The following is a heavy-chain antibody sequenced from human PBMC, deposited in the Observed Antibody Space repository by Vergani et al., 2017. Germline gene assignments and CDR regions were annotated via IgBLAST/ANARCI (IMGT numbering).Heavy chain of an antibody. CDR1: GFKFSQFG. V-gene: IGHV3-30*02. CDR3: AKEEGGYCSGGTCYPEY. D-gene: IGHD2-15*01. Sequence: QVQLVESGGGVVQPGTSLRLSCEASGFKFSQFGMHWVRQGPGKGLEWVASIRSDESRRYYGDSMEGPFTISRDNSKNTLYLQMKSLRPEDTAVYYCAKEEGGYCSGGTCYPEYWGQGTLVIVSS. J-gene: IGHJ4*02. CDR2: IRSDESRR.